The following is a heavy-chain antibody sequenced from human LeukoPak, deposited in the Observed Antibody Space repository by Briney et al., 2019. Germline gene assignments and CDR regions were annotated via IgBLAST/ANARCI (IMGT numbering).Heavy chain of an antibody. CDR1: GGSIRSSY. CDR3: AGHHPRNTVDF. V-gene: IGHV4-59*08. J-gene: IGHJ4*02. Sequence: KPSETLSLTCNVSGGSIRSSYWSWIRQPPGKGLEWIAYISDIGSINYNPSLKSRVTISLDTSKNQFSLKLSSVTAADTAVYYCAGHHPRNTVDFWGQGTLVTVSS. CDR2: ISDIGSI. D-gene: IGHD2-8*02.